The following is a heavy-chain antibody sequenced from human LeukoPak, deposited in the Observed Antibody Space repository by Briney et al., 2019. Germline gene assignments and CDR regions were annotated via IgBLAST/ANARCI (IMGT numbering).Heavy chain of an antibody. CDR2: ISSSSTI. J-gene: IGHJ4*02. D-gene: IGHD3-10*01. Sequence: GGSLRLSCAASGFTFSSYSMNWVRQAPGKGLEWVSYISSSSTIYYADSVKGRFTISRDNAKNSLYLQMNSLRAEDTAVYYCARDGDLDDPFDYWGQGTLVTVSS. V-gene: IGHV3-48*04. CDR3: ARDGDLDDPFDY. CDR1: GFTFSSYS.